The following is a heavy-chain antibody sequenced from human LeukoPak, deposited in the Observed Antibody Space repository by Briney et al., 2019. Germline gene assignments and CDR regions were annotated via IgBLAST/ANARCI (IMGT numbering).Heavy chain of an antibody. J-gene: IGHJ4*02. CDR3: AKVPLSSSGWDREYYFDY. D-gene: IGHD6-19*01. CDR1: AFTFSSYG. Sequence: PGGSLRLSFAASAFTFSSYGMHWVRQAPGKGPEWVAFIRSDASNQYYADSVKGRFTISRDNSKNTLYLQMNSLRAEDTAVYYCAKVPLSSSGWDREYYFDYWGQGTLATVSS. V-gene: IGHV3-30*02. CDR2: IRSDASNQ.